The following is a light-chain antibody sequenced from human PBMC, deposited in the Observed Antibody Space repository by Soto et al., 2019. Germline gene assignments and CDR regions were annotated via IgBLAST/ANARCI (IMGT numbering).Light chain of an antibody. CDR3: QQLNDYPLT. CDR1: QDMSSY. J-gene: IGKJ4*01. Sequence: DIQLTQSPSFLSASVGDRVTITCRASQDMSSYLAWYQQKPGKAPDLLIYAASTLQSGVPSRFSGSGSGTEFTLTISSLQPEDFATYYCQQLNDYPLTFGGGTKVEIK. CDR2: AAS. V-gene: IGKV1-9*01.